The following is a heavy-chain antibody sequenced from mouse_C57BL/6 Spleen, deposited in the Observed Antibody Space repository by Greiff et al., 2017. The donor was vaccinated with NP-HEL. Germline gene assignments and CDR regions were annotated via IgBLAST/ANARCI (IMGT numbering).Heavy chain of an antibody. V-gene: IGHV1-26*01. J-gene: IGHJ3*01. CDR2: INPNNGGT. Sequence: VQLQQSGPELVKPGASVKISCKASGYTFTDYYMNWVKQSHGKSLEWIGDINPNNGGTSYNQKFKGKATLTVDKSSSTAYMELRSLTSEDSAVYYCARLDAFAYWGQGTLVTVSA. CDR1: GYTFTDYY. CDR3: ARLDAFAY.